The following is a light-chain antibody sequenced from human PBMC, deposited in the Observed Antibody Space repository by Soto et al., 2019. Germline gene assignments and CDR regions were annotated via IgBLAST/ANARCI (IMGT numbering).Light chain of an antibody. CDR2: GAS. V-gene: IGKV3-15*01. Sequence: MTQSPSSLSASVGDRVTITCRASQSVSSNLAWYQQKPGQAPRLLIYGASTRATGIPARFSGSGSGTEFTLTISSLQPEDFATYYCQQRSSYPITFGQGTRLEI. J-gene: IGKJ5*01. CDR1: QSVSSN. CDR3: QQRSSYPIT.